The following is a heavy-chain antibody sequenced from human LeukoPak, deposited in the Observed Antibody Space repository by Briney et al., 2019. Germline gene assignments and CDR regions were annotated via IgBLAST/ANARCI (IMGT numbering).Heavy chain of an antibody. J-gene: IGHJ4*02. CDR2: IYRSGST. CDR3: AREISGYPRIFDY. CDR1: GGSISSGGYY. D-gene: IGHD5-12*01. V-gene: IGHV4-30-2*01. Sequence: SETLSLTCTVSGGSISSGGYYWSWIRQPPGKGLEWIGYIYRSGSTYYNPSLKSRVTVSVDGSKNQFSLKLSSVTAADTAVYYCAREISGYPRIFDYWGQGTLVTVSS.